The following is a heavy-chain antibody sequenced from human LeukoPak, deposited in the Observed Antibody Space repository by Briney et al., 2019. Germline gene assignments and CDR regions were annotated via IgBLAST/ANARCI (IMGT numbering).Heavy chain of an antibody. Sequence: SETLSLTCTVSGGSISTYYWSWIRQPAGKGLEWIGRIYTSGSTNYNPSLKSRVTMSVDTSKNQFSLKLSSVTAADTAVYYCAREAGGGELDAFDIWGQGTMVTVSS. CDR2: IYTSGST. V-gene: IGHV4-4*07. CDR1: GGSISTYY. D-gene: IGHD1-26*01. CDR3: AREAGGGELDAFDI. J-gene: IGHJ3*02.